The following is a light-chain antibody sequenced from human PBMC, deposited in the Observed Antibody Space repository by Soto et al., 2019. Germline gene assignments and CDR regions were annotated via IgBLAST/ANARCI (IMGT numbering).Light chain of an antibody. V-gene: IGKV3-11*01. CDR2: DAS. J-gene: IGKJ4*01. CDR3: QHRSNGLT. Sequence: DTVLTQSPASLSLSSGDRAFLSCRASQSVSIYLAWYQQKPGQAPRLLIYDASTRATGIPARFSGSGSGTLFTLTINNVEPEDVAVYYCQHRSNGLTFGGGTKVE. CDR1: QSVSIY.